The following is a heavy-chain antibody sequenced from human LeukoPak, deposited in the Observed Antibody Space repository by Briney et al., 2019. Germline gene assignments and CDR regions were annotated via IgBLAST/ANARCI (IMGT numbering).Heavy chain of an antibody. D-gene: IGHD3-10*01. J-gene: IGHJ3*01. V-gene: IGHV1-18*01. CDR3: ARDLYYYGSGSYYDVFDV. CDR1: GYAFSTYG. CDR2: ISAYKGNT. Sequence: ASVKVSCKASGYAFSTYGISWVRQAPGQGLEWMGWISAYKGNTYYAQKLQGRVTMTTDTSTSTAYMELRSLRSDDTAIYYCARDLYYYGSGSYYDVFDVWGQGTMVTVSS.